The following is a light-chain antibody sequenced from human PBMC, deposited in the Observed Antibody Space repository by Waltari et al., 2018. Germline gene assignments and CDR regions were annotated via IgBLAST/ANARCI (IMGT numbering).Light chain of an antibody. J-gene: IGKJ1*01. CDR2: WAS. CDR1: QSILYKSNDKNY. V-gene: IGKV4-1*01. Sequence: IVMTQSPDSLAVSLGERATIHCKSSQSILYKSNDKNYLAWYQQKPGQPPKLLIYWASTRESGVPDRFSGNGSGTDFTLTISSLQAEDVAVYYCQQYYSRRTFGQGTKVEI. CDR3: QQYYSRRT.